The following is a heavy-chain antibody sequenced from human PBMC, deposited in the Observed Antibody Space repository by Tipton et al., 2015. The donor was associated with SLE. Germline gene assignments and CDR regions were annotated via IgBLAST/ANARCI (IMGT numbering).Heavy chain of an antibody. D-gene: IGHD1-26*01. CDR1: GFTFSDYY. J-gene: IGHJ4*02. CDR3: ARCSVMWGDIEY. CDR2: IFSDGSRT. Sequence: SLRLSCAASGFTFSDYYISWIRRAPGRGLEWLSVIFSDGSRTFYADSVKGRFTISRDNSKNTLYLQMDSLRAEDTALYYCARCSVMWGDIEYWGEGTPVTVSS. V-gene: IGHV3-23*03.